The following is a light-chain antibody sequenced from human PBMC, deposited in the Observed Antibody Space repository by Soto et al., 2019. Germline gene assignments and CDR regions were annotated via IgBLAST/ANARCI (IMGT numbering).Light chain of an antibody. CDR3: ISDAGRDNFEV. V-gene: IGLV2-8*01. CDR1: RSDVGDYNY. CDR2: EVT. Sequence: QSVLTQPPSASGSPGQSVTISSTGTRSDVGDYNYVSWYQQHPGKAPKLLIYEVTKRPSGVPDRFAGSKSANTASLTVSGLQAEDEGDYYCISDAGRDNFEVFGGGTKLTVL. J-gene: IGLJ2*01.